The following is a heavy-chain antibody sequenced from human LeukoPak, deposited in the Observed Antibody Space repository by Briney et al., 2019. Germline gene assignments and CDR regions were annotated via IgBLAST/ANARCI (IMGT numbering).Heavy chain of an antibody. Sequence: GGSLRLSCAAPGFTFSTYWMSWVRQAPGKGLEWVANIKQDGSEKYYVDSVKGRFAVSRDNAKNSLSLQMNILRVEDTAVYHCARGVSWTFDNWGRGALVTVSS. D-gene: IGHD6-13*01. CDR2: IKQDGSEK. CDR3: ARGVSWTFDN. CDR1: GFTFSTYW. J-gene: IGHJ4*02. V-gene: IGHV3-7*04.